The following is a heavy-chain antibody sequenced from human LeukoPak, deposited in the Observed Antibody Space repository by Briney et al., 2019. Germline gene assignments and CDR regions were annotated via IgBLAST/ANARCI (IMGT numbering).Heavy chain of an antibody. Sequence: ASVKVSCTASGYTFTGYYMHWVRQAPRQGLEWMGWINPNSGGTNYAHKFQGRVTMTRDTSISTAYMELSRLRSDDTAVYYCARDPNLRYAWFDPWGQGSLVTVSS. V-gene: IGHV1-2*07. J-gene: IGHJ5*02. CDR2: INPNSGGT. CDR1: GYTFTGYY. CDR3: ARDPNLRYAWFDP. D-gene: IGHD4-17*01.